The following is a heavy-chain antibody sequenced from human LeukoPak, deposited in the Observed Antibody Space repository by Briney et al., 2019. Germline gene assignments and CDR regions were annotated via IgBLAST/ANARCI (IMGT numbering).Heavy chain of an antibody. Sequence: SETLSLTCTASGGSISSYYWSWIRQPPGKGLEWFGYIYYSRSTNYKHSFKSRVTISVDTPENQFSLKLSSVTAADTAVYYCARYSCPNGVCYYFDYWGQGTLVTVSS. CDR1: GGSISSYY. CDR2: IYYSRST. CDR3: ARYSCPNGVCYYFDY. V-gene: IGHV4-59*01. J-gene: IGHJ4*02. D-gene: IGHD2-8*01.